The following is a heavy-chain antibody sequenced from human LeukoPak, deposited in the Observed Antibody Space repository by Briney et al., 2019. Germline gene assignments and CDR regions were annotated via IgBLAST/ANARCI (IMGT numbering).Heavy chain of an antibody. CDR2: IYYRGST. Sequence: PSETLSLTCTVSGGSISSDYWSWIRQPPGKGLEWIGYIYYRGSTNYNPSLKSRVTISVDTSKNQFSLKLSSVTAADTAVYYCARLSGYSSGHYYSDYSGQGTLVTVSS. V-gene: IGHV4-59*01. J-gene: IGHJ4*02. D-gene: IGHD3-22*01. CDR3: ARLSGYSSGHYYSDY. CDR1: GGSISSDY.